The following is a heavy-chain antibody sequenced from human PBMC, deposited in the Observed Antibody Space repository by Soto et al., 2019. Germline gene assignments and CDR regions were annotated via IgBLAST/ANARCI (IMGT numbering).Heavy chain of an antibody. D-gene: IGHD6-19*01. CDR2: ISAYNGKT. J-gene: IGHJ6*02. Sequence: ASVNASCKASGYTFNSYGISWVRQAPGQGLEWMGWISAYNGKTHYAQKLQGRVTMTTDTATSTAYMELRSLRSDDTAVYYCERNNLRRGVAGPLYYYYCGLDVWG. CDR3: ERNNLRRGVAGPLYYYYCGLDV. V-gene: IGHV1-18*01. CDR1: GYTFNSYG.